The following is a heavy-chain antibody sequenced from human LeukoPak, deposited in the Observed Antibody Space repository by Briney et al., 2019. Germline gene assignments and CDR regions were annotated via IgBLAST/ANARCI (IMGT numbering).Heavy chain of an antibody. V-gene: IGHV3-23*01. CDR2: ISGSGGST. D-gene: IGHD3-22*01. CDR1: GFTFSSYA. Sequence: PAGGSLRLSCAASGFTFSSYAMSWVRQAPGKGLEWVSAISGSGGSTYYADSVKGRFTISRDNSKNTLYLQMNSLRAEDTAVYYCAKSHVGYYYDSSGLEYFQHWGQGTLVTVSS. CDR3: AKSHVGYYYDSSGLEYFQH. J-gene: IGHJ1*01.